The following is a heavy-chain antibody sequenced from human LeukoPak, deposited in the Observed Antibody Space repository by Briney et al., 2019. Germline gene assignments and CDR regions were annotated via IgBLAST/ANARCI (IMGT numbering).Heavy chain of an antibody. D-gene: IGHD2-2*01. J-gene: IGHJ5*02. Sequence: ASVKVSCKASGYTFTGYYMHWVRQAPGQGLEWMGWINPNSGVTNYAQKFQGRVTMTRDTSINTAYMELSRLRFDDTAVYYCARVKGDQGTTREAVYLGGWYDPWGQGTLVTVSS. CDR2: INPNSGVT. V-gene: IGHV1-2*02. CDR3: ARVKGDQGTTREAVYLGGWYDP. CDR1: GYTFTGYY.